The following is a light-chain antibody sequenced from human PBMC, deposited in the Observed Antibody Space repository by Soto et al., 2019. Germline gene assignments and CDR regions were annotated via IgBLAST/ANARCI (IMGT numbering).Light chain of an antibody. CDR1: SIDVGAYDY. CDR2: EVS. V-gene: IGLV2-14*01. Sequence: QSALTQPASVSGSPGQSITISCTGTSIDVGAYDYVSWYQQHPGKAPKFMLYEVSNRPSGLSNRFSGSKSGNTASLTISGLQAEDDADYYCSSYTTSNTWVFGGGTKLTVL. J-gene: IGLJ3*02. CDR3: SSYTTSNTWV.